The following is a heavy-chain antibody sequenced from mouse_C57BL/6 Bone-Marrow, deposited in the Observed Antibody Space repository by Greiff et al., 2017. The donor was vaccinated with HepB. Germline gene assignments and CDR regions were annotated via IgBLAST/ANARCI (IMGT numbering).Heavy chain of an antibody. CDR1: GFTFSSYG. CDR2: ISSGGSYT. V-gene: IGHV5-6*01. J-gene: IGHJ4*01. CDR3: ARRPGGYDAMDY. Sequence: EVQGVESGGDLVKPGGSLKLSCAASGFTFSSYGMSWVRQTPDKRLEWVATISSGGSYTYYPDSVKGRFTISRDNAKNTLYLQMSSLKSEDTAMYYCARRPGGYDAMDYWGQGTSVTVSS.